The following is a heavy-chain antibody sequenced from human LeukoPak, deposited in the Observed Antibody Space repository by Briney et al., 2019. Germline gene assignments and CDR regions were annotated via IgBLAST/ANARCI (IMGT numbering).Heavy chain of an antibody. V-gene: IGHV3-30*03. D-gene: IGHD1-14*01. CDR1: GFTLRSYG. CDR2: ISYDGNDK. Sequence: PGRSLRLSCAASGFTLRSYGMHWVRQAPGKGLEWVAVISYDGNDKYYEDSLKGRFTISRDNSKNTLYLEMNSLRAEDTAVYYCARDAGTWGYGYNFDYWGQGILVSVSS. CDR3: ARDAGTWGYGYNFDY. J-gene: IGHJ4*02.